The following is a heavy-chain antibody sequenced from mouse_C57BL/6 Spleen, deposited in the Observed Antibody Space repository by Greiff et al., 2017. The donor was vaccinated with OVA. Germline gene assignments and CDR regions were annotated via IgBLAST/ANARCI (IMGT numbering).Heavy chain of an antibody. V-gene: IGHV5-16*01. D-gene: IGHD1-1*01. CDR3: ARGVDLVLDY. J-gene: IGHJ2*01. Sequence: EVMLVESEGGLVQPGSSMKLSCTASGFTFSDYYMAWVRQVPEKGLEWVANINYDGSSTYYLDSLKSRFIISRDNAKNILYLQMSSLKSEDTATYYCARGVDLVLDYWGQGTTLTVSS. CDR2: INYDGSST. CDR1: GFTFSDYY.